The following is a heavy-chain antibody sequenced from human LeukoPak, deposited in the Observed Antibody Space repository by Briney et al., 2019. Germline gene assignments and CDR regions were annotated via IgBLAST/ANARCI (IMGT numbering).Heavy chain of an antibody. V-gene: IGHV4-31*02. Sequence: LRLSCAASGFTFSSYAMSWVRQAPGKGLEWIGYIYYSGSTYYNPSLKSRVTISVDTSKNQFSLKLSSVTAADTAVYYCARAAEYCSGGSCYFWFDPWGQGTLVTVSS. J-gene: IGHJ5*02. CDR3: ARAAEYCSGGSCYFWFDP. CDR2: IYYSGST. CDR1: GFTFSSYA. D-gene: IGHD2-15*01.